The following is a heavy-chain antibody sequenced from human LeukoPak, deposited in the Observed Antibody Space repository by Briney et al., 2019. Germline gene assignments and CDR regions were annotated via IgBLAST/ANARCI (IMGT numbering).Heavy chain of an antibody. Sequence: PGGSLRLSCAASGFTVSSNYMSWVRQAPGQGLEWVSSISASGTYIWYADSVKGRFTISRDNAKSSLYLQMDSLRAEDTAVYYCATERACGSSSCVAYYFDSWGQGTLVTVSS. V-gene: IGHV3-21*01. J-gene: IGHJ4*02. CDR3: ATERACGSSSCVAYYFDS. D-gene: IGHD2-2*01. CDR1: GFTVSSNY. CDR2: ISASGTYI.